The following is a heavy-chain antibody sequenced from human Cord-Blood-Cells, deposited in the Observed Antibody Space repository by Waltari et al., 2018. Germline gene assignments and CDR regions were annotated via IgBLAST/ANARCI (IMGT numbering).Heavy chain of an antibody. CDR3: ARGGVTGATDY. J-gene: IGHJ4*02. CDR2: TYSRSKWYN. D-gene: IGHD7-27*01. CDR1: GDRVSSYSAA. Sequence: QVQPQHSCPGLEKPSQSLSRTCAISGDRVSSYSAAWHWIRQSPSRGLEWLGRTYSRSKWYNDYAISVKSRIPIHPDTSKNQFSLQLNSVTPEDTAVYYCARGGVTGATDYWGQGTLVTVSS. V-gene: IGHV6-1*01.